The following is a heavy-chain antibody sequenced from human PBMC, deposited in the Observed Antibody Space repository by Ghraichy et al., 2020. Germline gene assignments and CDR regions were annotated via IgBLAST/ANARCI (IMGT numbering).Heavy chain of an antibody. D-gene: IGHD1-26*01. CDR2: ICYSGST. Sequence: SETLSLTCTVSGGSISSCGFYWGWIRQPPGKGLEWYGNICYSGSTYYNPSLKSRVTISVDTSKNQFSRKLSSVTAADTAVYDCAGRPPWELLGAFDYWGQGTLVTVSS. J-gene: IGHJ4*02. V-gene: IGHV4-39*01. CDR1: GGSISSCGFY. CDR3: AGRPPWELLGAFDY.